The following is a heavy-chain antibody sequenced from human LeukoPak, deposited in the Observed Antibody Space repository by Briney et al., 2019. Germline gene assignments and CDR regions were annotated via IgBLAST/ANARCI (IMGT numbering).Heavy chain of an antibody. J-gene: IGHJ4*02. CDR3: ARRSSGYPYYFDY. CDR2: IYYSGST. D-gene: IGHD3-22*01. V-gene: IGHV4-59*08. Sequence: SETLSLTCTVFSGSISDYYWSWIRQPPGKGLEWIGYIYYSGSTNYNPSLKSRVTISVDTSKNQFSLRLSSVTAADTAVYYCARRSSGYPYYFDYWGQGTLVTVSS. CDR1: SGSISDYY.